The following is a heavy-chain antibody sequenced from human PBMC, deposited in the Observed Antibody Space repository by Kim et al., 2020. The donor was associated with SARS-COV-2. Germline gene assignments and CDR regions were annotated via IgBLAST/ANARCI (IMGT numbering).Heavy chain of an antibody. CDR1: GFTFSSYY. CDR3: ARGKFGEGYWYFVL. Sequence: GGSLRLSCAASGFTFSSYYMHWVRQAPGKGLEWVAVICDGGGNRYYADSVRGRFTISRDNSKNTLYLQMNSLRAEDTAVYYCARGKFGEGYWYFVLWGRGSLVTVSS. V-gene: IGHV3-33*01. D-gene: IGHD3-16*01. CDR2: ICDGGGNR. J-gene: IGHJ2*01.